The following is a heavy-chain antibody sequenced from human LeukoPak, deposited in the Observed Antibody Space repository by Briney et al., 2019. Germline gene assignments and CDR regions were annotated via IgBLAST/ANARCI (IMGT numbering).Heavy chain of an antibody. Sequence: ASVKVSCKASRYTFTGYYMHWVRQAPGQGLEWMGWINPNSGGTNYAQKFQGRVTMTRDTSISTAYMELSRLRSDDTAVYYCARANDILTGYDAFDIWGQGTMVTVSS. D-gene: IGHD3-9*01. CDR2: INPNSGGT. CDR1: RYTFTGYY. V-gene: IGHV1-2*02. J-gene: IGHJ3*02. CDR3: ARANDILTGYDAFDI.